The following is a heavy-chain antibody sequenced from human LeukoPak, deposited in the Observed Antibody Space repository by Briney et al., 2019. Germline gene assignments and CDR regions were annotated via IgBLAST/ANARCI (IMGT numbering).Heavy chain of an antibody. J-gene: IGHJ5*02. V-gene: IGHV3-33*01. CDR2: IWYNGSNK. CDR3: SSGGYGDYNNWFDP. CDR1: GFTFSSFA. Sequence: GESLKISCAASGFTFSSFAMHWVRQAPGKGLEWVADIWYNGSNKYYAESVKGRFTISRDNSKNTLYLQMNSLRAEDTAVYYCSSGGYGDYNNWFDPWGQGTLVIVSS. D-gene: IGHD4-17*01.